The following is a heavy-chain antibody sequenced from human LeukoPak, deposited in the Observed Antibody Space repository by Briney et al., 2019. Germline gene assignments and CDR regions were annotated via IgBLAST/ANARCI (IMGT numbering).Heavy chain of an antibody. CDR3: ARESEGMDV. Sequence: GGSLRLSCAASGFTFSSYDMIWVRQAPGKGLEWVSSISGSGGYTYYAESVKGRFTISRDNSKNTLYLQMNSLRAEDTAVYYCARESEGMDVWGQGTTVTVSS. J-gene: IGHJ6*02. CDR1: GFTFSSYD. V-gene: IGHV3-23*01. CDR2: ISGSGGYT.